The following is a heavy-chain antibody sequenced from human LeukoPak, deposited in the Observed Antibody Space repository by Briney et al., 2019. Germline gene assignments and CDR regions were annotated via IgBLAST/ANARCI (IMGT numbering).Heavy chain of an antibody. V-gene: IGHV3-7*01. CDR1: GFTFSSSW. D-gene: IGHD2-15*01. CDR3: ARPGLYCSGGSCYPFES. Sequence: PGGSLRLSCAASGFTFSSSWMTWVRQAPGKGLERVANIKQDGNEKYYADSVRGRFTVSRDNAKNSLYLQMDSLRVEDTAVYYCARPGLYCSGGSCYPFESWGQGTLVTVSS. J-gene: IGHJ4*02. CDR2: IKQDGNEK.